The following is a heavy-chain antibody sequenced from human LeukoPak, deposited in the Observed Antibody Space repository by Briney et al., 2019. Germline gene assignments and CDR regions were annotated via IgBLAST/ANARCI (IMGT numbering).Heavy chain of an antibody. CDR3: TRGAGWYDY. V-gene: IGHV4-59*11. D-gene: IGHD6-19*01. CDR2: IHYTGRT. J-gene: IGHJ4*02. CDR1: GASISSHY. Sequence: SETLSLTRAVSGASISSHYWSWLRQPPREGLEWIAYIHYTGRTNYNPSLKGRVTISVDTSNSQFSLNLNSVTAADTAVYYCTRGAGWYDYWGQGTLVTVSS.